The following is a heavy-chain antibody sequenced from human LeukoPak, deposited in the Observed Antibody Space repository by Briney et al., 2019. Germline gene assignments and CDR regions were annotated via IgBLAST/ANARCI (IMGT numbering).Heavy chain of an antibody. J-gene: IGHJ6*02. Sequence: SVKVSCKASGGTFSSYAISWVRQAPGQGLEWMGRIIPILGIANYAQKFQGRVTITADKSTSTAYMELNSLRAEDTAVYYCAKEGTVGYYYYGMDVWGQGTTVTVSS. CDR2: IIPILGIA. D-gene: IGHD1-7*01. CDR1: GGTFSSYA. V-gene: IGHV1-69*04. CDR3: AKEGTVGYYYYGMDV.